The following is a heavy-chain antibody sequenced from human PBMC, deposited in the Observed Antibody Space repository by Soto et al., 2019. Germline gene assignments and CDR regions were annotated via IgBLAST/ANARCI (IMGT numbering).Heavy chain of an antibody. CDR2: ISGSGGTT. CDR1: GFTFSTSA. Sequence: GGSLRLSXTASGFTFSTSAMNWVRQAPGKGLEWVSGISGSGGTTYYADSVEGRFAISRDNSKNTVYLQMNSLRAEDTAVYYCAKDLGYCSSTGCYDFYAMDVWGQGTTVTVSS. J-gene: IGHJ6*02. D-gene: IGHD2-2*01. CDR3: AKDLGYCSSTGCYDFYAMDV. V-gene: IGHV3-23*01.